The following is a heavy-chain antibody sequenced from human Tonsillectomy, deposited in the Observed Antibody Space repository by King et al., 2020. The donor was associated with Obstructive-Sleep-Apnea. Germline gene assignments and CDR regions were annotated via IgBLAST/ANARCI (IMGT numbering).Heavy chain of an antibody. CDR2: ISSSVSII. D-gene: IGHD3-10*01. V-gene: IGHV3-48*04. Sequence: VQLVESGGGLVQSGGSLRLSCAASGFTFNTYSMNWVRQAPGKGLAWVSYISSSVSIIYYADSVKGRFTVSRDNAKNSLHLQMNSLRAEDTAVYYCARETTPMVYWGQGTLVTVSS. J-gene: IGHJ4*02. CDR1: GFTFNTYS. CDR3: ARETTPMVY.